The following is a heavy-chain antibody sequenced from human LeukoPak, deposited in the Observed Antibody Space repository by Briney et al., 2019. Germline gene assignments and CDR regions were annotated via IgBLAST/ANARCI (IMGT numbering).Heavy chain of an antibody. V-gene: IGHV1-46*01. Sequence: GASVKVSCKASGYTFTGYYMHWVRQAPGQGLEWMGIINPTSGSTSYAQKFQGRVTMTRDMSTSTVYMEMSRLRSEDTAVYYCARVAAEVVGVPGAIGFGWVRRDYYYMDVWGKGTTVTVSS. CDR1: GYTFTGYY. CDR2: INPTSGST. D-gene: IGHD2-2*02. J-gene: IGHJ6*03. CDR3: ARVAAEVVGVPGAIGFGWVRRDYYYMDV.